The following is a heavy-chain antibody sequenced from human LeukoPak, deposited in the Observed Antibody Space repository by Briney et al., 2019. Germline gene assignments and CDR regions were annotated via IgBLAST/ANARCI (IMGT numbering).Heavy chain of an antibody. CDR2: ISSSSSTI. Sequence: GGSLRLSCAASGFTFSSYSMNWVRQAPGKGLEWVSYISSSSSTIYYADPVKGRFTISRDNAKNSLYLQMNSLRAEDTAVYYCARTDYYDSSGYSYWGQGTLVTVSS. CDR3: ARTDYYDSSGYSY. D-gene: IGHD3-22*01. CDR1: GFTFSSYS. V-gene: IGHV3-48*01. J-gene: IGHJ4*02.